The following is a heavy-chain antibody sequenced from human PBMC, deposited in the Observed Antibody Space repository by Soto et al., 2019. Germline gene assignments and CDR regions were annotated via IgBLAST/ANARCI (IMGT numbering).Heavy chain of an antibody. V-gene: IGHV1-18*01. CDR2: ISAYNGNT. CDR3: ARTFGMGYDFWSGSLYYFDY. CDR1: GYTGTSYV. Sequence: ASVKVSCKASGYTGTSYVISWVRQVLGQWLEWMGWISAYNGNTNYAQTLQGRVTMTTDTSTSTAYMELRSLRSDDTAVYYCARTFGMGYDFWSGSLYYFDYWGQGTLVTVSS. J-gene: IGHJ4*02. D-gene: IGHD3-3*01.